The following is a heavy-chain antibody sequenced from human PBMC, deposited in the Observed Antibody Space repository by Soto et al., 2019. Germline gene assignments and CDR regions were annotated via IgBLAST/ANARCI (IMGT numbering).Heavy chain of an antibody. CDR2: ISSSSSYI. Sequence: EVQLVESGGGLVKPGGSLRLSCAASGFTFSSYSMNWVRQAPGKGLEWVSSISSSSSYIYYADSVKGRFTISRDNAKNSLSRQMNSLRVEDAAVYSCASAWTVGYYSGVTCYSGWYSFDYCGQGTLVTVSS. V-gene: IGHV3-21*01. J-gene: IGHJ4*02. CDR1: GFTFSSYS. D-gene: IGHD2-15*01. CDR3: ASAWTVGYYSGVTCYSGWYSFDY.